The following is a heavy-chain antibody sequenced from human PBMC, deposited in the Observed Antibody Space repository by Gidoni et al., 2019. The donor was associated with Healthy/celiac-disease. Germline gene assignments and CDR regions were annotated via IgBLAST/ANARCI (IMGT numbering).Heavy chain of an antibody. J-gene: IGHJ2*01. CDR1: VFSLSTSGVG. D-gene: IGHD3-10*01. CDR2: IYWDDDK. CDR3: AHRREDDGSGSYSYWYFDL. Sequence: QITLKESGPTLVKPTQTLTLTCTFSVFSLSTSGVGVGWIRQPPGKALEWLALIYWDDDKRYSPSLKSRLTITKDTSNNQVVLTMTNMDPVDTATYYCAHRREDDGSGSYSYWYFDLWGRGTLVTVSS. V-gene: IGHV2-5*02.